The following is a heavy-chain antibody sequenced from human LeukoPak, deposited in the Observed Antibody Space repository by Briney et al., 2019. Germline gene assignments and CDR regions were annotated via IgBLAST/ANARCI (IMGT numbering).Heavy chain of an antibody. CDR1: GYSITSSSW. CDR3: ARKENVYYYFDY. V-gene: IGHV4-28*01. CDR2: IYHSGTT. Sequence: SDTLSLTCAVSGYSITSSSWWGWVRQPPGKGLEWIGYIYHSGTTYYNPSLQSRVTMSVDTSKNQFSLKLSSVTAVDTAVYYCARKENVYYYFDYWGQGTLVTVSS. J-gene: IGHJ4*02. D-gene: IGHD3-10*01.